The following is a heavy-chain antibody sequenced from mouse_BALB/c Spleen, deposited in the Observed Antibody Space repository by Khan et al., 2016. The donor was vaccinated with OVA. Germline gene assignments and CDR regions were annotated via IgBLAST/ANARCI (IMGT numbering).Heavy chain of an antibody. CDR3: ARQAIDDGYYLYAMDY. CDR1: GFTFSSYA. J-gene: IGHJ4*01. D-gene: IGHD2-3*01. CDR2: INRGGSYT. Sequence: EVQLLETGGGLVKPGGSQKLSCAASGFTFSSYAMSWVRQTPEKRLEWVATINRGGSYTYYPDSVKGRFTISRDKAKNTLYLQMSSLRSEDTAMYYCARQAIDDGYYLYAMDYWGQGTSVTVSS. V-gene: IGHV5-9-3*01.